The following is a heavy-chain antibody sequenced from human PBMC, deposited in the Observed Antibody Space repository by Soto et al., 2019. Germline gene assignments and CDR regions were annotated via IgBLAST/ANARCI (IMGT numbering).Heavy chain of an antibody. D-gene: IGHD6-13*01. CDR3: TRLDDVRIEPAFDY. CDR1: GFSFSGSG. CDR2: IRSKPNNYAT. Sequence: GGSLRLSCAASGFSFSGSGIHWVRQASGKGLAWIGRIRSKPNNYATAYVASVKGRFTISRDDSKNTAYLQMNSLKTEDTAVYYCTRLDDVRIEPAFDYWGQGTQVTVSS. V-gene: IGHV3-73*01. J-gene: IGHJ4*02.